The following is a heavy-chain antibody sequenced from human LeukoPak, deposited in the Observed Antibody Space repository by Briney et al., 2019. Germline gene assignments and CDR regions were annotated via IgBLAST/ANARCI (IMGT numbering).Heavy chain of an antibody. J-gene: IGHJ4*02. CDR2: IRYDGSNK. CDR1: GFTFSSYG. CDR3: AKVPKWEYRGLDY. V-gene: IGHV3-30*02. D-gene: IGHD1-26*01. Sequence: PGGSLRLSCAASGFTFSSYGMHWVRQAPGKGLEWVAFIRYDGSNKYYADSVKGRFTISRDNSKNTLYLQMNSLRAEDTAVYYCAKVPKWEYRGLDYWGQGTLVTVSS.